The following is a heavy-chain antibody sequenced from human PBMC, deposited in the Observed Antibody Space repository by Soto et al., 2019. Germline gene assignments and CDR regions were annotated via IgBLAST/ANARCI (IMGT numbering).Heavy chain of an antibody. CDR1: GGSISSYY. J-gene: IGHJ4*02. V-gene: IGHV4-59*01. CDR3: ARIVVGVTVDL. D-gene: IGHD1-26*01. Sequence: SETLSLTCTVSGGSISSYYWSWIRQPPGKGLEWIGYIYYTGDTNYNPSLKSRVTISIDTSRNQFSLTVTSVTAADTAVYFCARIVVGVTVDLWGQGSLVTVSS. CDR2: IYYTGDT.